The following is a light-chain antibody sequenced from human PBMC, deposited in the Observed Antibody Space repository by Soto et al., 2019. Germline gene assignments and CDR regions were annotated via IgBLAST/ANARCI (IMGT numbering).Light chain of an antibody. CDR1: QSVSSSY. Sequence: EMVLTQSPGTLSLSPGERATLSCRASQSVSSSYLDWYQQKPGQAPRLLIYGASSRATGIPDRFSGGGSGTDFTRTISRLEPEDFAVYYCQQYGSSLTWTVGQGTKVESK. V-gene: IGKV3-20*01. J-gene: IGKJ1*01. CDR2: GAS. CDR3: QQYGSSLTWT.